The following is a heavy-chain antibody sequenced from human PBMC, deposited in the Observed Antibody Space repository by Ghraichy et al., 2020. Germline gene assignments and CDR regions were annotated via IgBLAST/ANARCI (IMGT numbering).Heavy chain of an antibody. CDR1: GFTFSSFA. Sequence: ESLNISCAASGFTFSSFAMSWVRQAPGKGLEWVSSIRGIGSEIYYADSVKGRFTISRDNSKNTLFLQGNSLRAEDTAVYYCAKSVAPSARYWYFDVWGRGTLVSVAS. V-gene: IGHV3-23*01. CDR2: IRGIGSEI. CDR3: AKSVAPSARYWYFDV. J-gene: IGHJ2*01. D-gene: IGHD6-13*01.